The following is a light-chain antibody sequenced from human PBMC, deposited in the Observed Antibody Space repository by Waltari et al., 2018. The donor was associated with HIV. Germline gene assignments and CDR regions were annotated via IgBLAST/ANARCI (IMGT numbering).Light chain of an antibody. J-gene: IGKJ3*01. Sequence: DIELNQTPPPLSASVADTVTITCRPSHNISTFLNWYQYKVGKVPKLLIFGTSSLQRGVPSRFRGTKTTTDFALTISGLHPKDFATYACQQSFRAFTCGPGT. CDR3: QQSFRAFT. CDR1: HNISTF. CDR2: GTS. V-gene: IGKV1-39*01.